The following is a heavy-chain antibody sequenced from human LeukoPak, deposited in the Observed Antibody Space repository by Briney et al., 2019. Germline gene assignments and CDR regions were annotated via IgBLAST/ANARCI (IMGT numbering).Heavy chain of an antibody. CDR3: ARDFATYYYDSSGYSTYYYYYYMDV. J-gene: IGHJ6*03. CDR1: GFTFSSYS. D-gene: IGHD3-22*01. V-gene: IGHV3-74*01. CDR2: INSDGSST. Sequence: PGGSLRLSCAASGFTFSSYSMNWVRQAPGKGLVWVSRINSDGSSTSYADSVKGRFTISRDNAKNTLYLQMNSLRAEDTAVYYCARDFATYYYDSSGYSTYYYYYYMDVWGKGTTVTVSS.